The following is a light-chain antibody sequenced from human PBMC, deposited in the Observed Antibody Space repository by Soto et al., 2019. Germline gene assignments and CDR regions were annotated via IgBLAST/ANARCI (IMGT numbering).Light chain of an antibody. J-gene: IGLJ1*01. V-gene: IGLV2-11*01. CDR2: DVT. Sequence: QSVLTQPRSVSGSPGQSVTISCTGTSSDVGGYDYVSWDQQHPGKAPKLMIYDVTKRPSGVPDRFSGSRSGNTASLTISGLQAEDDADYYCCSYAGTYTFYVFGTGTKLTVL. CDR3: CSYAGTYTFYV. CDR1: SSDVGGYDY.